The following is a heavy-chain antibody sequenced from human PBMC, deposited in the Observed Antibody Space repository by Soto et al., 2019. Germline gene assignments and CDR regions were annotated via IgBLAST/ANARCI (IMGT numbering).Heavy chain of an antibody. D-gene: IGHD3-10*01. CDR1: GYTFTSYD. Sequence: ASVKVSCKASGYTFTSYDINWVRQATGQGLEWMGWMNPNSGNTGYAQKFQGRVTMTRNTSISTAYMELSSLRSEDTAVYYCARGYYYGSGSYYGLGLLHYWGQGTLVTVS. CDR2: MNPNSGNT. V-gene: IGHV1-8*01. CDR3: ARGYYYGSGSYYGLGLLHY. J-gene: IGHJ4*02.